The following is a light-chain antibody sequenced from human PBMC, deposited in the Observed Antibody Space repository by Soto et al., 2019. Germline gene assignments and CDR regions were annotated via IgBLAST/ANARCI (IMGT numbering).Light chain of an antibody. J-gene: IGKJ5*01. V-gene: IGKV3-20*01. Sequence: EIVLTQSPGTLSLSPGERATLSCRASQSVSSSYLAWYQQKPGQAPRLLIYGSSVRATVIPDRFSGSGSGTDFTLTINRLEPEDFAVYYCQQYGRSPPVTFGQGTRLEIK. CDR3: QQYGRSPPVT. CDR2: GSS. CDR1: QSVSSSY.